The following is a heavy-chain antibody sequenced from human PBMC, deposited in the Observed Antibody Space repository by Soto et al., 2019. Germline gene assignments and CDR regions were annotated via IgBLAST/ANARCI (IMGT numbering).Heavy chain of an antibody. D-gene: IGHD1-7*01. CDR3: AKAPRPVWNWYYFDH. Sequence: GVSLSLSCAASGFTFHNYAMSWGRQAPGKGLEWVSSINGPGDDTYYADSVKGRFTISRDNSKNTLSLQMNGLRAEDTAVYYCAKAPRPVWNWYYFDHWGQGTLVTVSS. J-gene: IGHJ4*02. V-gene: IGHV3-23*01. CDR1: GFTFHNYA. CDR2: INGPGDDT.